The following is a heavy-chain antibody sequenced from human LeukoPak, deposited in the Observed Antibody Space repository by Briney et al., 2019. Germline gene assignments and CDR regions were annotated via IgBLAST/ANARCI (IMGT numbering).Heavy chain of an antibody. V-gene: IGHV1-18*01. CDR2: ISALNGHT. D-gene: IGHD6-13*01. Sequence: ASVKVSCKPSGYTFTIYGISWERPADGQGLEWVGWISALNGHTNYAQKRQGRATMTTDTSTSTAYMELRSLRSDDTAVYYCARAKYSSSWYDDDYWGQGTLVTVSS. J-gene: IGHJ4*02. CDR3: ARAKYSSSWYDDDY. CDR1: GYTFTIYG.